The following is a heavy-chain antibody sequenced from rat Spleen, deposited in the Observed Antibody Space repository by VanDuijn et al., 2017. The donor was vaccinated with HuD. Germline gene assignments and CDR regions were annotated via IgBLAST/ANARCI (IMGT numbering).Heavy chain of an antibody. CDR1: GLSLTSNS. D-gene: IGHD4-3*01. Sequence: QVQLKESGPGLVQPSQTLSLTCTVSGLSLTSNSVSWIRQPPGKGLEWMGVMWRSGSTEYNSGLKSRLSISRDTSKSQVFLKMNSLQTEDTSIYFCTREVSGRRHFDYWGQGVMVTVSS. CDR2: MWRSGST. CDR3: TREVSGRRHFDY. V-gene: IGHV2-47*01. J-gene: IGHJ2*01.